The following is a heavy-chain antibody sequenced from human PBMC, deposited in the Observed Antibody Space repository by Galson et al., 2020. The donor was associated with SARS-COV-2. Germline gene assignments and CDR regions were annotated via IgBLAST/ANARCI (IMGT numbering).Heavy chain of an antibody. Sequence: SETLSLTCAVYGGSFSDYYWSWIRQPPGKGLEWIGEINHSGSTNYNPSLKSRVTISVDTSKNQFSLKLTSVTAADTAVYYCTRGSRYSSRFDYWGQGTLVTVSS. CDR3: TRGSRYSSRFDY. D-gene: IGHD6-13*01. V-gene: IGHV4-34*01. J-gene: IGHJ4*02. CDR2: INHSGST. CDR1: GGSFSDYY.